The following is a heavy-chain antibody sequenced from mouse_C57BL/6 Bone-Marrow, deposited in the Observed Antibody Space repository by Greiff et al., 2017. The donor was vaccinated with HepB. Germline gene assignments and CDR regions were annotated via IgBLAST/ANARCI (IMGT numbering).Heavy chain of an antibody. CDR1: GFTFSDYY. D-gene: IGHD1-1*01. V-gene: IGHV5-12*01. CDR2: ISNGGGST. J-gene: IGHJ4*01. Sequence: EVKLVESGGGLVQPGGSLKLSCAASGFTFSDYYMYWVRQTPEKRLEWVAYISNGGGSTYYPDTVKGRFTISRDNAKNTLYLQMSRLKSEDTAMYYCARRGLLRRGDYAMDYWGQGTSDTASS. CDR3: ARRGLLRRGDYAMDY.